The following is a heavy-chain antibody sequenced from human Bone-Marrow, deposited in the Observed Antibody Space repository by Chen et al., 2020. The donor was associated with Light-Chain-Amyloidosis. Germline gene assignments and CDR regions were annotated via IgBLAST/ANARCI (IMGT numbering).Heavy chain of an antibody. CDR1: GYTLTEVA. J-gene: IGHJ6*02. D-gene: IGHD2-21*01. CDR2: FDTEDGKT. V-gene: IGHV1-24*01. CDR3: TTGDAIQSYHYGLDV. Sequence: VQLVQSGAEVKKPGASVKVSCKVSGYTLTEVAMHWVRQTPGKGLEWMGGFDTEDGKTIYERKFQGRVTMTEDTSTDTAFMELSSLRSEDTAVYFCTTGDAIQSYHYGLDVWGQGTTVIVSS.